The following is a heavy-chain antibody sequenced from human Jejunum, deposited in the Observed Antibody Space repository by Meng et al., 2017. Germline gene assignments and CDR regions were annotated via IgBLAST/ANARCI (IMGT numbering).Heavy chain of an antibody. J-gene: IGHJ2*01. D-gene: IGHD3-16*01. CDR3: ARQWGGKFFYFDL. V-gene: IGHV4-59*08. CDR2: MWHSGSA. CDR1: GDSLSGNY. Sequence: QVQLQESGPGLVKPSETLSLTCTVSGDSLSGNYWSWIRQPPGKGLEWIGYMWHSGSATYNPSLESRVTISVDTSKKQSSLNLRSVTAADTAVYYCARQWGGKFFYFDLWGRGILVTVSS.